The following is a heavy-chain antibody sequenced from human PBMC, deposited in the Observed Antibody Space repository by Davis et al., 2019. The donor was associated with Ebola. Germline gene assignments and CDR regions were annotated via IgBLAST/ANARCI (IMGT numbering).Heavy chain of an antibody. CDR3: ARVLTVVVPAAIREHDAFDI. D-gene: IGHD2-2*02. J-gene: IGHJ3*02. CDR1: GFTFDDYA. CDR2: ISWNSGSI. V-gene: IGHV3-9*01. Sequence: PGGSLRLSCAASGFTFDDYAMHWVRQAPGKGLEWVSGISWNSGSIGYADSVKGRFTISRDNAKNSLYLQMNSLRAEDTAVYYCARVLTVVVPAAIREHDAFDIWGQGTMVTVSS.